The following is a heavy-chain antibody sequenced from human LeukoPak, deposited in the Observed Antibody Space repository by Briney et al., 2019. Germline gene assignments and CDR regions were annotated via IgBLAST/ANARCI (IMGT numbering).Heavy chain of an antibody. V-gene: IGHV1-2*02. CDR2: INPNSGGT. CDR1: GYTFTGYY. CDR3: ARGEYSSGPNYFDY. J-gene: IGHJ4*02. D-gene: IGHD6-19*01. Sequence: GASVKVSCKASGYTFTGYYMHWMRQAPGQGLEWMGWINPNSGGTNYAQKFQGRVTMTRDTSISTAYMELSRLRSDDTAVYYCARGEYSSGPNYFDYWGQGTLVTVSS.